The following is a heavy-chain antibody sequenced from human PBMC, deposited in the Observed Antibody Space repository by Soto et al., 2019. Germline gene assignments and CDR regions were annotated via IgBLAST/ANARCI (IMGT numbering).Heavy chain of an antibody. Sequence: ASVKVSCKASGYTFTSYGISWVRQAHGQGLEWMGWISAYNGNTNYAQKLQGRVTMTTDTSTSTAYMELRSLRSDDTAVYYCARDLGRAGYVWLGYYYGMDVWGQGTTVTVSS. CDR3: ARDLGRAGYVWLGYYYGMDV. J-gene: IGHJ6*02. D-gene: IGHD5-12*01. CDR1: GYTFTSYG. V-gene: IGHV1-18*01. CDR2: ISAYNGNT.